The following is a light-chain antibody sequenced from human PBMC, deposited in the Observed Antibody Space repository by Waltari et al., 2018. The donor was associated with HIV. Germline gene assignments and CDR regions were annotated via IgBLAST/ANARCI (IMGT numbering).Light chain of an antibody. J-gene: IGLJ2*01. CDR3: CAYAGSTTYVI. V-gene: IGLV2-23*02. CDR2: EVS. Sequence: QSALTQPASVSGSPGQSITISCTGTSSDVGGYNLVSWYQHHPGKAPQLMVYEVSKRPSGVSNRFSGAKSGNTASLTISGLQAEDGADYYCCAYAGSTTYVIFGGGTKLTVL. CDR1: SSDVGGYNL.